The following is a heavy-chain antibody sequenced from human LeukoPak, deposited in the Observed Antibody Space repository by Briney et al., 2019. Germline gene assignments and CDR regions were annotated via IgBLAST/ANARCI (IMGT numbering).Heavy chain of an antibody. CDR2: IIPIFGTA. V-gene: IGHV1-69*06. Sequence: SVKVSCKASGGTFSSYAISWVRQAPGQGLEWMGGIIPIFGTANYAQKFQGRVTITADKSTSTAYMELSSLRSEDTAVYYCAKDTRPYYYYMDVWGKGTTVTVSS. CDR3: AKDTRPYYYYMDV. CDR1: GGTFSSYA. J-gene: IGHJ6*03.